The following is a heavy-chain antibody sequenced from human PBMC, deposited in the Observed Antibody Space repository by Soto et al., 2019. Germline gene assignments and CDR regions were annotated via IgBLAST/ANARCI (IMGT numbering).Heavy chain of an antibody. D-gene: IGHD6-19*01. V-gene: IGHV3-30*18. CDR1: GFTFSDYA. CDR3: AKGGPLWLVTSDFNY. J-gene: IGHJ4*02. Sequence: VQLVESGGGVVQPGRSLRLSCAASGFTFSDYAMHWVRQAPGKGLEWVAVVSHDGRNTHYADSVKGRFTISRDSSKNTLSLEMTSQRAEDTAVYFCAKGGPLWLVTSDFNYWGQGALVTVSS. CDR2: VSHDGRNT.